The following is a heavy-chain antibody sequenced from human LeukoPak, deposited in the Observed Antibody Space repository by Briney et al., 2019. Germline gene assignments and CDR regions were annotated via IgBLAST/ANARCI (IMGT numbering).Heavy chain of an antibody. Sequence: SETLSLTCTVSGASISSYYWAWIRQPPGKGLEWIGSIYYTGLTYYNPSLKSRVTISVDTSKNQFSLRLTSVTAADTAVYYCASEVQLYNYWGQGTLVTVSS. CDR1: GASISSYY. J-gene: IGHJ4*02. CDR3: ASEVQLYNY. D-gene: IGHD1-14*01. V-gene: IGHV4-39*01. CDR2: IYYTGLT.